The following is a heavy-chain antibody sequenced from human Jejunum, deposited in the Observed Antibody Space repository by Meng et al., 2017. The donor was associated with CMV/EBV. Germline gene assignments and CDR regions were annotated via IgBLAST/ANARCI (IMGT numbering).Heavy chain of an antibody. Sequence: TFTESCPQLVKPTHPLTLTCTFSGFSLSTSEVGVGWILQPPGKALEWLAVIYWDDDKRYSPSLKSRLTITKDTSKNQVVLTLTNMDPVDTATYYCALFTRSWFDPWGQGTLVTVSS. CDR2: IYWDDDK. D-gene: IGHD2-2*01. CDR1: GFSLSTSEVG. J-gene: IGHJ5*02. V-gene: IGHV2-5*02. CDR3: ALFTRSWFDP.